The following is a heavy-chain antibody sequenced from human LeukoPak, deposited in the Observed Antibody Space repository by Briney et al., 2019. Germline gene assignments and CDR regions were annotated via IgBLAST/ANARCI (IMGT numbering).Heavy chain of an antibody. CDR2: INGGGSPI. J-gene: IGHJ4*02. CDR1: GFIFSSYA. Sequence: GGSLRLSCAASGFIFSSYAMHWVRQAPGKGLEWVSYINGGGSPIYYADSVRGRFTISRDNVKNSLYLQMNSLRAEDTAVYYCVRDNPRCCGVVPANIDDYWGQGTLVTVSS. V-gene: IGHV3-48*01. D-gene: IGHD2-15*01. CDR3: VRDNPRCCGVVPANIDDY.